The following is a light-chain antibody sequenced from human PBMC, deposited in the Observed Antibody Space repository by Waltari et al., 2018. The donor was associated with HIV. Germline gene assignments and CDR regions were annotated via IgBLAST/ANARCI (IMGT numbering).Light chain of an antibody. Sequence: QSALTQPASVSGSHGQSITIACTGTSSDVGVYNYVSWYQQHPGKAPKLMIYEVSNRPSGVANRFSGSKSGNTASLTISGLQAEDESNYYCSSYTSSDTVVFGGGTKLTVL. V-gene: IGLV2-14*01. CDR1: SSDVGVYNY. J-gene: IGLJ2*01. CDR2: EVS. CDR3: SSYTSSDTVV.